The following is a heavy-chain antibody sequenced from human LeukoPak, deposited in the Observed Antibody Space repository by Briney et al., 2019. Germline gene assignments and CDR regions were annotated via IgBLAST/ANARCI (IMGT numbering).Heavy chain of an antibody. D-gene: IGHD3-10*01. CDR3: ARGDYYGSPKVVAA. CDR1: GYTFTGYY. Sequence: ASVKVSCKASGYTFTGYYMHWVRQAPGQGLEWMGWINPNSGDANYAQKFQDRVTMTRDTSISTAYIELNLLRSDDTAVYYCARGDYYGSPKVVAAWGQGTLVTVSS. CDR2: INPNSGDA. V-gene: IGHV1-2*02. J-gene: IGHJ5*02.